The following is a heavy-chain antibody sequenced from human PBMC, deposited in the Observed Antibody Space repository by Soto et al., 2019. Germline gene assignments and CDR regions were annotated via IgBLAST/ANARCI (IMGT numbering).Heavy chain of an antibody. D-gene: IGHD3-3*01. CDR1: GFTFSSYA. V-gene: IGHV3-23*01. J-gene: IGHJ3*02. CDR3: ASDCTIFGVVIISPDAFDI. CDR2: ISGSGGST. Sequence: GGSLRLSCAASGFTFSSYAMSWVRQAPGKGLEWVSAISGSGGSTYDADSVKGRFTISRDNSKNTLYLQMNSLRAEDTAVYYCASDCTIFGVVIISPDAFDIWGQGTMVTVSS.